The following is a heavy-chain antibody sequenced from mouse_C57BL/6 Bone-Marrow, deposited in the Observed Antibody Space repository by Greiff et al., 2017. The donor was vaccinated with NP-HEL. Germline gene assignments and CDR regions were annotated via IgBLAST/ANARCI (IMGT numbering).Heavy chain of an antibody. Sequence: QVQLQQSGAELVMPGASVKLSCKASGYTFTSYWMHWVKQRPGQGLEWIGEIDPSDSYTNYNQKFKGKSTLTVDKSSSTAYMPLSSLTSEDSAVYYCARGVYYYGSSYYFDYWGQGTTLTVSS. D-gene: IGHD1-1*01. CDR3: ARGVYYYGSSYYFDY. CDR1: GYTFTSYW. CDR2: IDPSDSYT. V-gene: IGHV1-69*01. J-gene: IGHJ2*01.